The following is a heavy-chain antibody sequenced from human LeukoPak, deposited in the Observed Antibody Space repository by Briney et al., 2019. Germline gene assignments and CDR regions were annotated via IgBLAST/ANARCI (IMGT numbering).Heavy chain of an antibody. CDR3: ARVPGLRGNY. D-gene: IGHD4-17*01. V-gene: IGHV3-48*03. Sequence: PGGSLRLSCAASGFTFSSYEMNWVRQAPGKGLEWVSYISSSGRTTYYADSVKGRFTISRDNAKSSLFLQMNSLRAEDTAVYYCARVPGLRGNYWGQGTLVTVSS. J-gene: IGHJ4*02. CDR1: GFTFSSYE. CDR2: ISSSGRTT.